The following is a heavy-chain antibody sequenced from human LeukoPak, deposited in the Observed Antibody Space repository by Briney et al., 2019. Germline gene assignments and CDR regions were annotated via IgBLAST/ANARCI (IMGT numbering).Heavy chain of an antibody. D-gene: IGHD5-18*01. Sequence: SGRSLRLCCAASGFTFDDYAMHWVRQAAGKGLEWVSGISWNSGSIGYADSVKGRLTISRDNAKNSLYLQMNSLRAEDTALYYCAKANRYRGAMVRSTFDYWGQGTLVTVSS. J-gene: IGHJ4*02. V-gene: IGHV3-9*01. CDR2: ISWNSGSI. CDR1: GFTFDDYA. CDR3: AKANRYRGAMVRSTFDY.